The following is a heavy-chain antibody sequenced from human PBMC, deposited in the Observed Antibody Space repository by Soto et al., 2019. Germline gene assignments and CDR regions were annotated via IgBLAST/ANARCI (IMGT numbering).Heavy chain of an antibody. CDR1: GFTFSDYY. CDR3: ARDSSNRGYYWFAPHFSHYGMDV. J-gene: IGHJ6*02. D-gene: IGHD3-3*01. V-gene: IGHV3-11*06. Sequence: KPGGSLRLSCAASGFTFSDYYMSWIRQAPGKGLEWVSYISSSSSYTNYADSVKGRFTISRDNAKNSLYLQMNSLRAEDTAVYYCARDSSNRGYYWFAPHFSHYGMDVWGQGTTVTVSS. CDR2: ISSSSSYT.